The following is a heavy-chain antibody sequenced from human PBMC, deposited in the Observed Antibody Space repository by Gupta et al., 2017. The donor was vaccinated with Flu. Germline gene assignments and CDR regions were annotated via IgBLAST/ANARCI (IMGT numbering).Heavy chain of an antibody. J-gene: IGHJ4*02. CDR3: VSGPTENSCHRGYFDF. CDR2: IYWDDNK. CDR1: GFSLTTTGLA. D-gene: IGHD2-2*02. V-gene: IGHV2-5*02. Sequence: QVTLRESGPTLVKPTQTLTLTCTFSGFSLTTTGLAVGWTRQSPGKALEWLAVIYWDDNKRYSPSLESRLTVTSDTSNNRVVLTMTNVAPVDTATYYCVSGPTENSCHRGYFDFWGQGALVTVSS.